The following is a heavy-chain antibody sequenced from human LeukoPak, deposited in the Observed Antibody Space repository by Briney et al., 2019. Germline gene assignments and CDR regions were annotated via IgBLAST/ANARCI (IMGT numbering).Heavy chain of an antibody. CDR2: DRSNK. V-gene: IGHV3-30*02. CDR1: GFTFSNYG. CDR3: AKSGVVPAAPDY. D-gene: IGHD2-2*01. Sequence: GGSLRLSCAASGFTFSNYGMHWVRQAPGKRLEWVAYDRSNKYYADSVKGRFTISRDNSKNTLYLQMNSLRPEDTAVYYCAKSGVVPAAPDYWGQGTLVTVSS. J-gene: IGHJ4*02.